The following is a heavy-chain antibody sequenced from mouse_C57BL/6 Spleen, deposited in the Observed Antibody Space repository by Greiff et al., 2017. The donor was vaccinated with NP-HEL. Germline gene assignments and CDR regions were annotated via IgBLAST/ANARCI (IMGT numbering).Heavy chain of an antibody. Sequence: VQLKQSGPELVKPGASVKISCKAPGYSFTGYYMNWVKQSPEKSLEWIGEINPSTGGTTYNQKFKAKATLTVDKSSSTAYMQLKSLTSEDSAVYYCARWHGSNFDYWGQGTTLTVSS. D-gene: IGHD1-1*01. CDR3: ARWHGSNFDY. V-gene: IGHV1-42*01. J-gene: IGHJ2*01. CDR2: INPSTGGT. CDR1: GYSFTGYY.